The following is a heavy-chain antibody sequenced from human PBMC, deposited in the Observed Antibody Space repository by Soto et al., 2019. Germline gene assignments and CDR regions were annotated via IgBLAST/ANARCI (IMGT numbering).Heavy chain of an antibody. CDR3: ASRRDPRGPVDY. D-gene: IGHD3-16*01. J-gene: IGHJ4*02. Sequence: SETLSLTCTVSGGSISSGGYYWSWIRQPPGKGLEWIGYIYYSGSTYYNPSLKSRVTISVDRSKNQFSLTLSSVTAADTAVYFCASRRDPRGPVDYWGQGTLVTVSS. CDR1: GGSISSGGYY. CDR2: IYYSGST. V-gene: IGHV4-30-4*01.